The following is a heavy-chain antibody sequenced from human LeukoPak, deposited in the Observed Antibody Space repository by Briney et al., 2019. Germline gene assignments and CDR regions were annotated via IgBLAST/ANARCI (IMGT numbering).Heavy chain of an antibody. J-gene: IGHJ6*02. D-gene: IGHD1-1*01. CDR3: AKDIELQLDGMDV. CDR2: ISWNSGSI. Sequence: GGFLRLSCAASGFTFDDYAMHWVRQAPGKGLEWVSGISWNSGSIGYADSVKGRFTISRDNAKNSLYLQMNSLRAEDTALYYCAKDIELQLDGMDVWGQGTTVTVSS. V-gene: IGHV3-9*01. CDR1: GFTFDDYA.